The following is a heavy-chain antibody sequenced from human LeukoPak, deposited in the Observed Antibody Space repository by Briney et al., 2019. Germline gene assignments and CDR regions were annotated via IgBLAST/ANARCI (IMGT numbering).Heavy chain of an antibody. Sequence: PGGSLRLSCAASGFTFSSFAMSWVRQAPGKGLEWVSSISGSGESTYYADYVKGRFTVSRDNSKNTLNLQLNSLRAEDTAVYYCAKDAIGQYRPYYFDCWGQGTLVTVSP. CDR3: AKDAIGQYRPYYFDC. CDR1: GFTFSSFA. V-gene: IGHV3-23*01. D-gene: IGHD3-16*02. CDR2: ISGSGEST. J-gene: IGHJ4*02.